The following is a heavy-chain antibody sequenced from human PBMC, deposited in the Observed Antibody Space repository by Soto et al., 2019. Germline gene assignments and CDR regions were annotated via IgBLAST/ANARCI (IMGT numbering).Heavy chain of an antibody. CDR2: IYYNGST. Sequence: QVQVQESGPGLVKPSDTLSLTCTVSGYSVSSRSYFWGWIRQPPGKGLEWIGTIYYNGSTYYNPSLKSRVPFSVDTSETQFSLKLTSVTASDTALYYCARQRVIPGTPTNWFDPWGQGTLVTVSS. V-gene: IGHV4-39*01. CDR1: GYSVSSRSYF. J-gene: IGHJ5*02. CDR3: ARQRVIPGTPTNWFDP. D-gene: IGHD2-15*01.